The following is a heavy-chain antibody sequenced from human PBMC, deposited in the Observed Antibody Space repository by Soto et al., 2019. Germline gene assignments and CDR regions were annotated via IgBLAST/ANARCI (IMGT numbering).Heavy chain of an antibody. CDR1: GLIFSDYH. Sequence: EVQLVESGGGLVQPGGSLRLSRAASGLIFSDYHMDWVRQAPGKGLEWVGRIRRIANSYTTEYAASVKGRFTISRDDSKNSLYLQMNSLKSEDTAVYYCAMLGGWSGGSSGMDVWGQGTTVTVSS. V-gene: IGHV3-72*01. CDR3: AMLGGWSGGSSGMDV. J-gene: IGHJ6*02. D-gene: IGHD6-19*01. CDR2: IRRIANSYTT.